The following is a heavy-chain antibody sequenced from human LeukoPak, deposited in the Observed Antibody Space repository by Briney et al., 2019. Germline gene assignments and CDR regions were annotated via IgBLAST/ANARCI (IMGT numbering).Heavy chain of an antibody. J-gene: IGHJ4*02. V-gene: IGHV3-23*01. CDR1: GFTFSSYA. CDR3: AKGDPGQWLVLIDY. CDR2: ISGSGGST. Sequence: PGGSLRLSCAASGFTFSSYAMSWVRRAPGKGLEWVSAISGSGGSTYYADSVKGRLTISRDNSKNTLYLQMNSLRAEDTAVYYCAKGDPGQWLVLIDYWGQGTLVTVSS. D-gene: IGHD6-19*01.